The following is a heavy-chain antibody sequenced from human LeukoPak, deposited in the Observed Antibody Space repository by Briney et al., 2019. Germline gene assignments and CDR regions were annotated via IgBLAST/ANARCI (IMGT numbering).Heavy chain of an antibody. V-gene: IGHV3-21*01. CDR1: GFSFSIHG. D-gene: IGHD6-19*01. J-gene: IGHJ4*02. CDR2: ISSSSSYI. CDR3: ASSPRAGSSTLPLSDS. Sequence: GGSLTLSCAASGFSFSIHGMGWVRRAPGKGLEWVSSISSSSSYIYYADSVKGRFTISRDNAKNSLYLQMNSLRAEDTAVYYCASSPRAGSSTLPLSDSWGQGTLVTVSS.